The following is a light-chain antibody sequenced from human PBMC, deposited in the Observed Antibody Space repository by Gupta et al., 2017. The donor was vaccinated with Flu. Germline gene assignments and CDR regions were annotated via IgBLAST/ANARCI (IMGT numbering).Light chain of an antibody. CDR1: SGSIASNY. CDR3: QSYDSSNHGV. Sequence: VTISCTRSSGSIASNYVQWYQQRPGSSPTTVIYEDNQRPSGVPDRFSGSIDSSSNSASLTISGLKTEDEADYYCQSYDSSNHGVFGGGTKLTVL. J-gene: IGLJ3*02. V-gene: IGLV6-57*01. CDR2: EDN.